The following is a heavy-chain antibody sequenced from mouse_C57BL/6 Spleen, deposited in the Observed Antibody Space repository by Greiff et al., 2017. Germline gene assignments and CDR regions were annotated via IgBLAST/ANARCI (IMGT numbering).Heavy chain of an antibody. V-gene: IGHV2-4*01. Sequence: VKLVESGPGLVQPSQSLSITCTASGFSLTSYGVHWVRPPPGKGLEWLGVIWSGGSTDYNAAFISRLSISTDNSKSKVFVKMNSRQADDTAIYYCAKEGYDGSSDFDYWGQGTTLTVSS. CDR2: IWSGGST. D-gene: IGHD1-1*01. CDR3: AKEGYDGSSDFDY. J-gene: IGHJ2*01. CDR1: GFSLTSYG.